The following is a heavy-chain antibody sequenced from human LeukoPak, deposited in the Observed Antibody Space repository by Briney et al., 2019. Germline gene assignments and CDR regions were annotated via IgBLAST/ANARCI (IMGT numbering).Heavy chain of an antibody. CDR2: ISGSGGST. CDR3: AKDLYYYDSSGGSDY. J-gene: IGHJ4*02. Sequence: GGSLRLSCAASGVTLGTYAMSWVRQAPGKGLEWVSAISGSGGSTYYADSVKGRFTISRDNSKNTLYLQMNSLRAEDTAVYYCAKDLYYYDSSGGSDYWGQGTLVTVSS. V-gene: IGHV3-23*01. D-gene: IGHD3-22*01. CDR1: GVTLGTYA.